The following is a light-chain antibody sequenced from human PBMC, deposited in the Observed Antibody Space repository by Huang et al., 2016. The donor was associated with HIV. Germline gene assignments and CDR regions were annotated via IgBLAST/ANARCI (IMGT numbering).Light chain of an antibody. Sequence: DIQVTQSPSTLSAFVGDRVNITCRTSQRSSTWLAWYQQRPGKAPNLLISKASNLETWVPARFSGNGSGTEFTLTINSLQPDDLATYYCQHQWTFGQGTKVEIK. V-gene: IGKV1-5*03. J-gene: IGKJ1*01. CDR2: KAS. CDR1: QRSSTW. CDR3: QHQWT.